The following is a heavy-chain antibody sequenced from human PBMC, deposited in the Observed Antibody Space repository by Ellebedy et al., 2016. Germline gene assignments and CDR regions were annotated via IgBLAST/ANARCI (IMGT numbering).Heavy chain of an antibody. D-gene: IGHD5-18*01. J-gene: IGHJ4*02. Sequence: GGSLRLSCAASGFTFRSYDMHWVRQATGQGLEWVSAIGTAGDTYYPGSVKGRFTISRENAKNSLFLQMNSLRAEDTAVYYCARVRFGDTAVDYWGQGTLVTVSS. CDR1: GFTFRSYD. V-gene: IGHV3-13*01. CDR2: IGTAGDT. CDR3: ARVRFGDTAVDY.